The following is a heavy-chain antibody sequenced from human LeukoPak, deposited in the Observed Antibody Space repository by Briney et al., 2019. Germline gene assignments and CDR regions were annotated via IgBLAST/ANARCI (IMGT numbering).Heavy chain of an antibody. CDR3: ARPSVGGVIDGMDV. D-gene: IGHD3-16*01. Sequence: GGSLRLSCAASGFTFSSYSMNWVRQAPGKGLEWVSYISSSATTIYYAESVRGRFTISRDNAKNSVYLQMNSLRAEDTAVYYCARPSVGGVIDGMDVWGQGTTVTVSS. CDR1: GFTFSSYS. V-gene: IGHV3-48*04. CDR2: ISSSATTI. J-gene: IGHJ6*02.